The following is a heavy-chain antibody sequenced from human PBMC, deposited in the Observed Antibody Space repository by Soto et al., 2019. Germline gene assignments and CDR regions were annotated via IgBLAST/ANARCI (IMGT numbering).Heavy chain of an antibody. J-gene: IGHJ1*01. V-gene: IGHV4-34*01. CDR2: INHSGST. CDR1: GGSFSGYY. Sequence: QVQLQQWGAGLLKPSETLSLTCAVYGGSFSGYYWSWIRQPPGKGLEWIGEINHSGSTNYNPSLKSRVTISVDTSKNQFSLKLSSVTAADTAVYYGAREKKWFGELVQHWGQGTLVTVSS. D-gene: IGHD3-10*01. CDR3: AREKKWFGELVQH.